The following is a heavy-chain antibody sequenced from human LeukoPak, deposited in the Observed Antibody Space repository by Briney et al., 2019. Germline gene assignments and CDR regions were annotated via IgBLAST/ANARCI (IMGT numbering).Heavy chain of an antibody. V-gene: IGHV4-38-2*02. Sequence: SETLSLTCTVSGYSISSGYYWGWIRQPPGKGLEWIGSIYHSGSTYYNPSLKSRVTISVDTSKNQFSLKLSSVTAADTAVYYCARDGGSIYSSGWHHRWFDPWGQGTLVTVSS. CDR2: IYHSGST. CDR3: ARDGGSIYSSGWHHRWFDP. J-gene: IGHJ5*02. CDR1: GYSISSGYY. D-gene: IGHD6-19*01.